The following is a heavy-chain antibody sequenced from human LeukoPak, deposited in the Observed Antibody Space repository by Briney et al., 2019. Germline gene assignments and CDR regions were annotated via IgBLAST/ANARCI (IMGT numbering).Heavy chain of an antibody. CDR2: IYTSGST. CDR3: ARVYGGNTRGVFDY. CDR1: GGSISSGSYY. Sequence: SETLSLTCTVSGGSISSGSYYWSWIRQPAGKGLEWIGRIYTSGSTNYNPSLKSRVTISVDTSKNQFSLKLSSVTAADTAVYYCARVYGGNTRGVFDYWGQGTLVTVSS. D-gene: IGHD4-23*01. J-gene: IGHJ4*02. V-gene: IGHV4-61*02.